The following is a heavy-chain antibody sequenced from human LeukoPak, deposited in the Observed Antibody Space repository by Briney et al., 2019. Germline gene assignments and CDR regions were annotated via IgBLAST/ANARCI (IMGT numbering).Heavy chain of an antibody. CDR2: ISGSGGST. J-gene: IGHJ3*02. V-gene: IGHV3-23*01. CDR3: AKDELGFGELFSSAFDI. D-gene: IGHD3-10*01. CDR1: GFTFSSYA. Sequence: GGSLRLSCAASGFTFSSYAMSWVRQAPGKGREWVSAISGSGGSTYYADSVKGRFTISRDNSKNTLHLQMNSLRAEDTAVYYCAKDELGFGELFSSAFDIWGQGTMVTVSS.